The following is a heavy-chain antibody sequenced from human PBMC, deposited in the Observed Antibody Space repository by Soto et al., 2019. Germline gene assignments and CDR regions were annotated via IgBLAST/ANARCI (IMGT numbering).Heavy chain of an antibody. Sequence: GGSLRLSCAASGFTFSDYYMTWIRQAPGKGLDWVSYISSSATGIYYADSVKGRFTISRDNAKNSLYLQMSSLRAEDTAVYYCARAYYDAFDIWGQGTMVTVPS. CDR2: ISSSATGI. V-gene: IGHV3-11*01. D-gene: IGHD2-8*01. CDR1: GFTFSDYY. CDR3: ARAYYDAFDI. J-gene: IGHJ3*02.